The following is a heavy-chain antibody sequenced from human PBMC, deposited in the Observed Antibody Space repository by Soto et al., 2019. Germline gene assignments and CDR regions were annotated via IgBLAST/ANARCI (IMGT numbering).Heavy chain of an antibody. CDR2: VSAGGDMT. Sequence: DVQLLESGGHWVQPGGSLRLSCAASGFTFSSYAMSWVRQAPGKGLEWVSSVSAGGDMTYYSDSVKGRFTISRDNSNNALILKMNSLRIDDTARYYCARGDRGGSGSPASYYYSGLDVWGQGTTVNVS. CDR3: ARGDRGGSGSPASYYYSGLDV. J-gene: IGHJ6*02. CDR1: GFTFSSYA. D-gene: IGHD2-15*01. V-gene: IGHV3-23*01.